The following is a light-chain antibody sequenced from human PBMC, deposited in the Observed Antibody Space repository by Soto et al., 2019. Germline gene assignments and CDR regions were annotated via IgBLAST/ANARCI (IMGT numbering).Light chain of an antibody. CDR1: QTIGTY. J-gene: IGKJ1*01. CDR3: QQSYNTTWT. V-gene: IGKV1-39*01. CDR2: DAS. Sequence: IEVTQSPSSLAASLGDRVTITCRASQTIGTYVNWYRQKSGAAPELLIYDASTLQSGVPSRFRGGASGTDFTLTISSLQLDDFATYYCQQSYNTTWTFGQGTKVDIK.